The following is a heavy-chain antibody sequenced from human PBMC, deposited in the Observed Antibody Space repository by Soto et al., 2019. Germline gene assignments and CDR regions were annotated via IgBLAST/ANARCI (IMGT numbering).Heavy chain of an antibody. D-gene: IGHD3-22*01. V-gene: IGHV4-38-2*01. J-gene: IGHJ4*02. CDR1: GYSISSGYY. CDR3: ARGYSSGYYPPAVYYFDY. CDR2: IYHSGST. Sequence: PSETLSLTCAVSGYSISSGYYWGWIRQPPGKGLEWTGSIYHSGSTYYNPSLKSRVTISVDTSKNQFSLKLSSVTAADTAVYYCARGYSSGYYPPAVYYFDYWGQGTLVTVSS.